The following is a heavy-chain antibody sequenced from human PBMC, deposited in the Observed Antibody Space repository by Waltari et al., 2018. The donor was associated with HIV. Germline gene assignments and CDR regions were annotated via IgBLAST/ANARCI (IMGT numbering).Heavy chain of an antibody. CDR2: IYTSGST. Sequence: QVQLQESGPGLVKPSETLSLTCTVPGGSISSYYWSWIRQPGGKGLEWIGRIYTSGSTNCNPSLMSRVTMSVDSSKNQFSLKLSSVTAADTAVYYCARATTVTTGYFDYWGQGTLVTVSS. CDR3: ARATTVTTGYFDY. V-gene: IGHV4-4*07. J-gene: IGHJ4*02. D-gene: IGHD4-17*01. CDR1: GGSISSYY.